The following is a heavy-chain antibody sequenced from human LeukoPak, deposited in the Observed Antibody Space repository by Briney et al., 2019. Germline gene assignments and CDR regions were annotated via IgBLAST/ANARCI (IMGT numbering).Heavy chain of an antibody. V-gene: IGHV3-53*01. CDR2: IYTGGTK. D-gene: IGHD2-2*01. Sequence: PGGSLRLSCAASGFAVSNTHMSWVRQAPGKGPEWISVIYTGGTKYYADSVKGRSTISRDSSKNTLYLQMNSLRAEDSAVYYCARDGRLVSWGQGTLVIVSS. CDR3: ARDGRLVS. J-gene: IGHJ4*02. CDR1: GFAVSNTH.